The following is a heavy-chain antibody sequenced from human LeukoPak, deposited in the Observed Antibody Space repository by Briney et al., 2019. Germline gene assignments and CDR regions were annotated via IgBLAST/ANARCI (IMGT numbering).Heavy chain of an antibody. CDR1: GFTFSTHG. J-gene: IGHJ4*02. Sequence: GGSLRLSCAGSGFTFSTHGMSWVRQTPGKGLEWISYISSTSSAIYHADSVKGRFTISRDNAKNSLYLQMNSLRAEDTAVYYCASLGSGYAFDYWGQGTLVTVSS. CDR2: ISSTSSAI. CDR3: ASLGSGYAFDY. V-gene: IGHV3-48*04. D-gene: IGHD5-12*01.